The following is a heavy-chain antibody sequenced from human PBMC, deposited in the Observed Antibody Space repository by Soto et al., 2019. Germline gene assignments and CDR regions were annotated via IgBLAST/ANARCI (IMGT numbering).Heavy chain of an antibody. CDR3: AKDLGNSWPQVVDY. CDR1: GFTFSNSA. J-gene: IGHJ4*02. D-gene: IGHD6-13*01. V-gene: IGHV3-23*01. Sequence: GGSLRLSCAASGFTFSNSAMTWVRQAPGKGLEWVSGISGSGGSTYYADSVKGRFTISRDNSKNTLYLQMNSLRAEDTALFYCAKDLGNSWPQVVDYWGQGALVTVSS. CDR2: ISGSGGST.